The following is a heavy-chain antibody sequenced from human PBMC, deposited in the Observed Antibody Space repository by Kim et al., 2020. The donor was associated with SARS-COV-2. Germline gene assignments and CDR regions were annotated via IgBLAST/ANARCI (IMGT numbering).Heavy chain of an antibody. D-gene: IGHD5-12*01. V-gene: IGHV1-2*04. Sequence: NNAQKFQGWVTMTRNTSISTAYMELSRLRSDDTAVYYCARDLAGGYDFGYWGQGTLVTVSS. J-gene: IGHJ4*02. CDR3: ARDLAGGYDFGY.